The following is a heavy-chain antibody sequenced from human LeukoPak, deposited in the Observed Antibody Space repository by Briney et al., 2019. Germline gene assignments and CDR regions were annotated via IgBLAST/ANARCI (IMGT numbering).Heavy chain of an antibody. Sequence: SETLSLTCTVSVGSIGRSSYYWGWIRQPPGKGLEWIGSIYYSGSTSYSPSLKSRVTISVDTSKNQFSLKLSSVTAADTAVYYCARHPRYWGQGTLVTVSS. V-gene: IGHV4-39*01. CDR3: ARHPRY. CDR2: IYYSGST. J-gene: IGHJ4*02. CDR1: VGSIGRSSYY.